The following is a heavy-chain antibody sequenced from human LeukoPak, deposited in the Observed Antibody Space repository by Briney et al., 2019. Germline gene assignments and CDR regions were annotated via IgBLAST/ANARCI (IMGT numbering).Heavy chain of an antibody. D-gene: IGHD6-13*01. CDR3: ARDHIAAAVPNWFDP. Sequence: GRSLRLSCAASGFTFSDYGIHWVRQAPGKGLEWVAVISYDGGNKYYADSVKGRFAISRDNSKNTLYLQMNSLRAEDTAVYYCARDHIAAAVPNWFDPWGQGTLVTVSS. V-gene: IGHV3-30*03. J-gene: IGHJ5*02. CDR2: ISYDGGNK. CDR1: GFTFSDYG.